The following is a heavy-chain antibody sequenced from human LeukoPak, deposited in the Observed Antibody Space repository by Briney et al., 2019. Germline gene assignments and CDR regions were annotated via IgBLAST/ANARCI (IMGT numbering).Heavy chain of an antibody. CDR2: VYTSGST. V-gene: IGHV4-4*07. CDR3: ARLGYCSGGSCYYYGMDV. CDR1: GVSISSYY. Sequence: SETLCLTCTGSGVSISSYYWSWLRQPAGKGLEWIGRVYTSGSTNYNPSLKSRVTMSVDTSKNQFSLKLSSVTAADTAVYYCARLGYCSGGSCYYYGMDVWGQGTTVTVS. J-gene: IGHJ6*02. D-gene: IGHD2-15*01.